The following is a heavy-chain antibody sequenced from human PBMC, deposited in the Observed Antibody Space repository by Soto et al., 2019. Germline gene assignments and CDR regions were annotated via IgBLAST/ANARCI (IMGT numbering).Heavy chain of an antibody. CDR3: ARGRGYSYGYGDDWFDP. V-gene: IGHV4-34*01. Sequence: PSETLSLTCAVYGGSFSGYYWSWIRQPPGKGLEWIGEINHSGSTNYNPSLKSRVTISVDTSKNQFSLKLSSVTAADTAVYYCARGRGYSYGYGDDWFDPWGQGTLVTVSS. CDR1: GGSFSGYY. J-gene: IGHJ5*02. D-gene: IGHD5-18*01. CDR2: INHSGST.